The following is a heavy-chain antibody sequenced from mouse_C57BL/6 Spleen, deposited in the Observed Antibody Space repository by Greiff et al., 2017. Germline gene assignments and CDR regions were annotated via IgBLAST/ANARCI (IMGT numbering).Heavy chain of an antibody. D-gene: IGHD4-1*01. V-gene: IGHV1-69*01. Sequence: QVQLQQPGAELVMPGASVKLSCKASGYTFTSYWMHWVKQRPGQGLEWIGEIDPSASYTNYNQKFKGKSTLTVDKSSSTADRQLSSLTSEDAAVYYGARYWGQTGHYFDYWGQGTTLTVSS. J-gene: IGHJ2*01. CDR3: ARYWGQTGHYFDY. CDR1: GYTFTSYW. CDR2: IDPSASYT.